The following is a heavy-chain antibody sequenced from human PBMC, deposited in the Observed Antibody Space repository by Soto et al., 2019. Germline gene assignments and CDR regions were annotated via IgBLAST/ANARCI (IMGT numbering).Heavy chain of an antibody. Sequence: QVQLVQSGAEVKKPGASVKVSCKASGYTFTSYGISWVRQAPGQGLEWMGWISAYNGNTNYAQKLQGRVTMTRDTSTSTAYMGLRSLRSDDTAVYYCARCHGEGLRSPYSYYGMDVWGQGTTVTVSS. CDR3: ARCHGEGLRSPYSYYGMDV. D-gene: IGHD5-12*01. CDR2: ISAYNGNT. V-gene: IGHV1-18*01. J-gene: IGHJ6*02. CDR1: GYTFTSYG.